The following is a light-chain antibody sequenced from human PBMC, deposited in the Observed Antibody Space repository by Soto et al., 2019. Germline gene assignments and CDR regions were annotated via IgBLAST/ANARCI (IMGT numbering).Light chain of an antibody. CDR2: DVT. V-gene: IGLV2-11*01. Sequence: QSALTQPRSVSGSPGQSVTISCTGTSSDVAGYNYVSWYQQHPGKAPKLMIYDVTKRPSGVPDRFSGSKSGNTAPLTISGLQAEDEADYYCCSYAGSYSFVFGTGTKLTVL. CDR3: CSYAGSYSFV. CDR1: SSDVAGYNY. J-gene: IGLJ1*01.